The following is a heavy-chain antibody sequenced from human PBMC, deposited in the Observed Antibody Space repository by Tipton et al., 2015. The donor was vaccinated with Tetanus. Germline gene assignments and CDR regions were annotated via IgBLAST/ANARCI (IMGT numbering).Heavy chain of an antibody. CDR3: ARHGGRLAYYYYGMDV. CDR2: VYYDASA. CDR1: GGSISSTAYY. V-gene: IGHV4-39*01. Sequence: TLSLTCTVSGGSISSTAYYWGWIRQPPGQGLEWIGSVYYDASAYYNPSLKSRVTISVDTSKNQFSLKLSSVTAADTAVYYCARHGGRLAYYYYGMDVWGQGTTVTVSS. D-gene: IGHD3-16*01. J-gene: IGHJ6*02.